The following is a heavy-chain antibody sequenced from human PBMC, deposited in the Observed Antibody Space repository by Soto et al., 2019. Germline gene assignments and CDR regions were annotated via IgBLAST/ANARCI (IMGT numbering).Heavy chain of an antibody. Sequence: GASLKISCKGSGYSFTSYWMGWVRQMPGKGLEWMGIIYPDDSDTKYSPSFQGQVTISADKSISTAYLQWSSLKASDTAIYYCARRARGSTGYSYALNAFDIWGQGTMVTVS. CDR3: ARRARGSTGYSYALNAFDI. CDR1: GYSFTSYW. CDR2: IYPDDSDT. J-gene: IGHJ3*02. V-gene: IGHV5-51*01. D-gene: IGHD5-18*01.